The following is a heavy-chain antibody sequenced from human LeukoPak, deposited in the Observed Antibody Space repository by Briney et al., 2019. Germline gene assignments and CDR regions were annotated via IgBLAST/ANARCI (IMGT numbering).Heavy chain of an antibody. CDR2: ISSSSTTI. CDR3: AIVPQSYSSSHYFDY. J-gene: IGHJ4*02. D-gene: IGHD6-13*01. CDR1: GFTFSSYS. Sequence: PGGSLRLSCEASGFTFSSYSMNWVRQAPGKGLEWVSFISSSSTTIYYADSVKGRFTISRDNAKNSLYLQVNSLRDEDTAVYYCAIVPQSYSSSHYFDYWGQGTLVTVSS. V-gene: IGHV3-48*02.